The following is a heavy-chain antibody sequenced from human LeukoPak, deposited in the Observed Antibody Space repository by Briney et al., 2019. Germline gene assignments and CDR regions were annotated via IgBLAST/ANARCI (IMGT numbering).Heavy chain of an antibody. Sequence: SQTLSLTCTVSGGSISSSGYYWSWIRQPAGKGLEWIGRIYTSGSTNYNPSLKSRVTISVDTSKNQFSLKLTSVTAADTAVYYCARISPSTCSNTSCQDYWGQGTLVTVSS. D-gene: IGHD2-2*01. J-gene: IGHJ4*02. CDR3: ARISPSTCSNTSCQDY. CDR1: GGSISSSGYY. V-gene: IGHV4-61*02. CDR2: IYTSGST.